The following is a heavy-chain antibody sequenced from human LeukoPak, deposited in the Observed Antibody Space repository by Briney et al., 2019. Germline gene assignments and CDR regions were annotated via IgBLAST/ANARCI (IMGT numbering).Heavy chain of an antibody. Sequence: SETLSLTCTVSGGYISSGGYYWGWVRQPPGKGLEWVGHIYHSGTTSYNPSLKSRVTISVDTSKNQFALKLTSMTAADTAVYYCAREGSTMVRGIITHPDFWGQGTLVVVSS. V-gene: IGHV4-30-2*01. J-gene: IGHJ4*02. CDR3: AREGSTMVRGIITHPDF. CDR1: GGYISSGGYY. D-gene: IGHD3-10*01. CDR2: IYHSGTT.